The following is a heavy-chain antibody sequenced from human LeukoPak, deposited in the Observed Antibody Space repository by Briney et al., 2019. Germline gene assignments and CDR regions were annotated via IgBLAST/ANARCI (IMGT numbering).Heavy chain of an antibody. CDR1: GGSISSSSYY. CDR2: IYYSGST. V-gene: IGHV4-39*01. CDR3: AGQGVSSSWYGDWFDP. D-gene: IGHD6-13*01. Sequence: SETLSLTCTVSGGSISSSSYYWGWIRQPPGKGLEWIGSIYYSGSTYYNPSLKSRVTISVDTSKNQFSLKLSSVTAADTAVYYCAGQGVSSSWYGDWFDPWGQGTLVTVSS. J-gene: IGHJ5*02.